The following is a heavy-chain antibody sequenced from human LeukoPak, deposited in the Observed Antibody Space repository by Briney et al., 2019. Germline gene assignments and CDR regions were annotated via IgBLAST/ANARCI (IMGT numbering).Heavy chain of an antibody. CDR1: GGSISSSSYY. Sequence: SSETLSLTCTVSGGSISSSSYYWGWIRQSPGKGLEWIGSIYYSGSTYYNPSLKSRVTISVDTSKNHFSLNLSSVTATDTAVYFCEVASSYYYMDVWGKGTTVTVSS. CDR3: EVASSYYYMDV. D-gene: IGHD5-12*01. CDR2: IYYSGST. J-gene: IGHJ6*03. V-gene: IGHV4-39*02.